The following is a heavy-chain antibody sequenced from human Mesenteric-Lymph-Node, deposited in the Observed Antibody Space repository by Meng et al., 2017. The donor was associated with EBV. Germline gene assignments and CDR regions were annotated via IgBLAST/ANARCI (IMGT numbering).Heavy chain of an antibody. J-gene: IGHJ4*02. D-gene: IGHD5-18*01. CDR3: AREGGHSYGLFLDN. Sequence: PEMAPDMVEPPALLSLPWCGSGAFLSGHSWSWIRQTPGKGLEWIGRIYSSGTTTYHPSMKTRVTISVDTSRNQFSLKLTSVTAADTATYYCAREGGHSYGLFLDNWGQGTLVTVSS. V-gene: IGHV4-59*11. CDR2: IYSSGTT. CDR1: GAFLSGHS.